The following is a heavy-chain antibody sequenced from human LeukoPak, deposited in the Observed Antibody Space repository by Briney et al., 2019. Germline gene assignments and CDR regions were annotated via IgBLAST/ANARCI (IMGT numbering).Heavy chain of an antibody. CDR1: GFTLSKCA. CDR2: IDGSGGRP. Sequence: GGSLSLSCAASGFTLSKCAMNWVRQAPGKGLEWVSGIDGSGGRPPSADSVKGRFTISRDISKNTLYLQMDTLRAEDTAAYYCARGKDHDFWNPFDHWGQGTLVTVSS. V-gene: IGHV3-23*01. D-gene: IGHD3-3*01. CDR3: ARGKDHDFWNPFDH. J-gene: IGHJ4*02.